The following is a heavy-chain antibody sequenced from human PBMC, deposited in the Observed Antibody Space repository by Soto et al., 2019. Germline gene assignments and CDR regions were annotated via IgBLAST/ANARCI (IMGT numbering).Heavy chain of an antibody. D-gene: IGHD6-6*01. V-gene: IGHV3-23*01. CDR3: ALQAGPDSSSDYYYYYGMDV. Sequence: GGSLRLSCAASGFTFSSYAMSWVRQAPGKGLEWVSAISGSGGSTYYADSVKGRFTISRDNSKNTLYLQMNSLRAQDTAVYYCALQAGPDSSSDYYYYYGMDVWGQGTTVTVSS. CDR2: ISGSGGST. J-gene: IGHJ6*02. CDR1: GFTFSSYA.